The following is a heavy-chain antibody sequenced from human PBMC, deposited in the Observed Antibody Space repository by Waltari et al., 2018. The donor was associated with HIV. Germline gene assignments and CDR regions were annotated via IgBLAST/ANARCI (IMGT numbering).Heavy chain of an antibody. D-gene: IGHD3-16*01. J-gene: IGHJ3*02. CDR3: VKERGPFNGFDI. V-gene: IGHV3-33*06. Sequence: QVYLTESGRGAVLRGGYLKRSCGAAGLTFRTSGRHWVRQAPGKGVEWVAVIWSDGYNKFYADSVRGRFTFSRDNSKYTLSLQMNSLRAEDTALYYCVKERGPFNGFDIWGQGTMVTVSS. CDR1: GLTFRTSG. CDR2: IWSDGYNK.